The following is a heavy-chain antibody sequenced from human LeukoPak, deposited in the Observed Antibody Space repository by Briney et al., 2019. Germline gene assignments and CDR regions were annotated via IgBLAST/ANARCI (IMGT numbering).Heavy chain of an antibody. Sequence: GGSLRLSCAASGLSFSFYAMSWVRQAPGKGLEWVSSISGGGAGTYYADSVRGRFTISRDNSKNTLYLQMNGLRAEDTAVYYCARARGHVFDYWGQGTLVTVSS. V-gene: IGHV3-23*01. J-gene: IGHJ4*02. CDR3: ARARGHVFDY. CDR1: GLSFSFYA. D-gene: IGHD3/OR15-3a*01. CDR2: ISGGGAGT.